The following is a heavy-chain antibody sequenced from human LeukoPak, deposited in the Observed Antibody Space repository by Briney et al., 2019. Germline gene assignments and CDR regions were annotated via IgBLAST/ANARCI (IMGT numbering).Heavy chain of an antibody. D-gene: IGHD3-10*01. J-gene: IGHJ4*02. V-gene: IGHV4-39*01. CDR3: ARYVVYGSGKYYFDY. CDR1: GGSITSSSYY. Sequence: PSETLSLTCTVSGGSITSSSYYWGWIRQPPGKGLEWIGTIYHSGSTYYNPSLKSRVTISVDTSENQFSLKLSSVTAADTAVYYCARYVVYGSGKYYFDYWGQGTLVTASS. CDR2: IYHSGST.